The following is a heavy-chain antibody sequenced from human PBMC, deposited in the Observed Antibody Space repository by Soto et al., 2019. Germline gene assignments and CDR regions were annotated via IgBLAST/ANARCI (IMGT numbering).Heavy chain of an antibody. V-gene: IGHV1-2*04. CDR1: GYSFTDYH. D-gene: IGHD2-8*01. CDR3: ARGDSTDCSNGVCSFFYNHDMDV. Sequence: GASVKVSCKASGYSFTDYHIHWVRQAPGQGHEWLGRINPKSGGTSTAQKFQGWVTMTTDTSISTASMELTRLTSDDTAIYYSARGDSTDCSNGVCSFFYNHDMDVWGQGTTVTVSS. CDR2: INPKSGGT. J-gene: IGHJ6*02.